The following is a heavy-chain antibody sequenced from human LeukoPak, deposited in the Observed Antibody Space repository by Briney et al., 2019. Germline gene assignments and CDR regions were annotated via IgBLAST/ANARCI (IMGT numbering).Heavy chain of an antibody. Sequence: SETLSLTCTVSGGSISTYYWSWLRQPPGQGLEWIGYIYYSGSTNYNPSLKSRVTISVDTSKNQFSLKLSSVTAADTAVYYCARVGAAAAPAYFDYWGQGTLVTVSS. V-gene: IGHV4-59*01. D-gene: IGHD6-13*01. CDR2: IYYSGST. CDR1: GGSISTYY. J-gene: IGHJ4*02. CDR3: ARVGAAAAPAYFDY.